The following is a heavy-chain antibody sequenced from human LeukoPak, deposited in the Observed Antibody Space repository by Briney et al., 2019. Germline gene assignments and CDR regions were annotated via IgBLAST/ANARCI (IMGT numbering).Heavy chain of an antibody. CDR2: ISAYNGNT. J-gene: IGHJ4*02. CDR1: GYTFTSYG. D-gene: IGHD4-17*01. V-gene: IGHV1-18*01. Sequence: ASVKVSCKASGYTFTSYGISWVRQAPGQGLEWTGLISAYNGNTNYAQKLQGRVTMTTDTSTSTAYMELRSLRSDDTAVYYCARGTLDYGDSYFDYWGQGTLVTVSS. CDR3: ARGTLDYGDSYFDY.